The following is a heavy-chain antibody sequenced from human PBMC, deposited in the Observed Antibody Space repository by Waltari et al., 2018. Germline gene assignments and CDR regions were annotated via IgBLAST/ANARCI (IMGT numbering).Heavy chain of an antibody. CDR1: GFTFSLYT. CDR2: ISFDGGQK. D-gene: IGHD6-25*01. CDR3: ARGMRSGSGYFYYYLDV. Sequence: QVQLVESGGGVVQPGRSLTVSCEASGFTFSLYTLHWVRQAPGKGLEWVAAISFDGGQKSYADSVRGRFTISRDKSKSTVNVEMNSLRPEDTAMYYCARGMRSGSGYFYYYLDVWGKGTTVTVSS. V-gene: IGHV3-30*17. J-gene: IGHJ6*03.